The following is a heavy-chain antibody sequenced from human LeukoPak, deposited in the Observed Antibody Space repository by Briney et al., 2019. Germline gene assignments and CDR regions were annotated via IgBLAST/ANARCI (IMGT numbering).Heavy chain of an antibody. J-gene: IGHJ4*02. CDR2: IYYSGNT. CDR1: DVSISSSDYY. Sequence: PSETLSLTCTVSDVSISSSDYYWGWIRQPPGKGLEWIGSIYYSGNTYYNPSLKSRVTISVDTSKNQFSLKLSSVTAADTAVYFCARHEDDYGDSIFYFDHWGQGTLVTVSS. CDR3: ARHEDDYGDSIFYFDH. D-gene: IGHD4-17*01. V-gene: IGHV4-39*01.